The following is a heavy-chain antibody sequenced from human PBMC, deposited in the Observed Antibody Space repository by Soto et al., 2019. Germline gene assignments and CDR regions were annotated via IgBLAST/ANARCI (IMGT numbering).Heavy chain of an antibody. CDR1: GFTFSSYG. CDR3: ARTPSLGFLEWSYLDY. Sequence: QVQLVESGGGVVQPGRSLRLSCAASGFTFSSYGMHWVRQAPGKGLEWVAVIWYDGSNKYYTDSVKGRFTISRDNSKNSLYLQMNSLRAEDTAVYYCARTPSLGFLEWSYLDYWGQGTLVTVSS. V-gene: IGHV3-33*01. J-gene: IGHJ4*02. CDR2: IWYDGSNK. D-gene: IGHD3-3*01.